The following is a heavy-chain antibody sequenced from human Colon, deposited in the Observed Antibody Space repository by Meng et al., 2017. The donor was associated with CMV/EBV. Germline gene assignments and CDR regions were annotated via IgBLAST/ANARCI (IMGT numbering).Heavy chain of an antibody. D-gene: IGHD2-2*01. V-gene: IGHV1-2*02. Sequence: ASVQVSCKASGYTFTDYYLHWVRQAPGQGLEWMGWINPNGGGTDYAQTFQGRVLMTWDASVTTAYLELYRLTSDDTAVYYCARVKCGTTSCSQGLDPWGQGTLVTVSS. CDR3: ARVKCGTTSCSQGLDP. CDR2: INPNGGGT. J-gene: IGHJ5*02. CDR1: GYTFTDYY.